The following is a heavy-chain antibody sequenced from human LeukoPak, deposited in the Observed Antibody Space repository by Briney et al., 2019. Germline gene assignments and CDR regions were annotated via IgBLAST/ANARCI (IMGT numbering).Heavy chain of an antibody. CDR2: IFPSGGEI. J-gene: IGHJ4*02. D-gene: IGHD2-8*02. V-gene: IGHV3-23*01. CDR3: ATYRQVLLPFES. CDR1: GFTFSTFA. Sequence: EGSLRLSCAASGFTFSTFAMIWVRQPPGKGLEWVSSIFPSGGEIHYADSVRGRFTISRDNSKSTLSLQMNSLRAEDTAIYYCATYRQVLLPFESWGQGTLVTVSS.